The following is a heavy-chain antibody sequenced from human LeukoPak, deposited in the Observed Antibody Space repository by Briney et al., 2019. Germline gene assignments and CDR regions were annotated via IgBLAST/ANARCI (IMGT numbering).Heavy chain of an antibody. CDR1: GGTFSSYA. J-gene: IGHJ4*02. CDR3: ARVDTAMVIDY. CDR2: IIPILGIA. Sequence: SVKVSCKASGGTFSSYAISWVRQAPGQGLEWMGRIIPILGIANYAQKFQGRVTITADKSTSTAYMELSSLRSEDTAVYYCARVDTAMVIDYWGQGTLVAVSS. V-gene: IGHV1-69*04. D-gene: IGHD5-18*01.